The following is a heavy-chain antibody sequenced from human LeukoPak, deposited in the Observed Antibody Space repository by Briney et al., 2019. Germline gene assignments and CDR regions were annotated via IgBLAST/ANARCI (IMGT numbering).Heavy chain of an antibody. CDR1: GYTFTGYY. CDR3: ARDKGWWLPDPLYYFDY. V-gene: IGHV1-2*02. Sequence: ASVKVSCKASGYTFTGYYMHWVRQAPGQGLEWMGWTNPNSGGTNYAQKFQGRVTMTRDTSISTAYMELSRLRSDDTAVYYCARDKGWWLPDPLYYFDYWGQGTLVTVSS. J-gene: IGHJ4*02. CDR2: TNPNSGGT. D-gene: IGHD5-12*01.